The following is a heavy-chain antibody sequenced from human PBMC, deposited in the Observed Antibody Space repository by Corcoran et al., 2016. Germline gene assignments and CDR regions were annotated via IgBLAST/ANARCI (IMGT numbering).Heavy chain of an antibody. J-gene: IGHJ4*02. CDR2: IKPDGNEE. V-gene: IGHV3-7*03. CDR3: VRDGESGWNDFDS. D-gene: IGHD1-1*01. Sequence: EVQLVESGGGLVQPGTSLRLSCGAYGFTFANHWMTWVRQSPGKGLQWVANIKPDGNEENYVDSVRGRFTISRDNAKNSLYLQMNSLRGEDTAVYYGVRDGESGWNDFDSWGQGALVTVSS. CDR1: GFTFANHW.